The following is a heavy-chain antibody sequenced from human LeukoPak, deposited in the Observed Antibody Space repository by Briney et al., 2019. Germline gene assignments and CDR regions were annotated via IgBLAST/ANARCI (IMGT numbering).Heavy chain of an antibody. CDR2: ISSSSSTI. Sequence: PGGSLRLSCAASGFTFSSYSMIWVRQAPGKGLEWVSYISSSSSTIYYADSVKGRFTISRDNAKNSLFLQMNSLRAEDTAVYYCARTTVDIYYYYYYMDVWGKGTTVTVSS. CDR3: ARTTVDIYYYYYYMDV. V-gene: IGHV3-48*04. CDR1: GFTFSSYS. D-gene: IGHD4-23*01. J-gene: IGHJ6*03.